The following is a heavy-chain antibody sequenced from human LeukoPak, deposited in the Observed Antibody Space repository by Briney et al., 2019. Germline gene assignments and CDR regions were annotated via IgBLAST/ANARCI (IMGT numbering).Heavy chain of an antibody. Sequence: GGSLRLSCAASGLTVNSNYMNWVRQAPGKGLQWVSVIYSGGITYYADSVKGRFTISRDNSKNTLYLQMNSLRAEDTAVYYCARALLVRNGYNYSPNYFDYWGQGTLVTVSS. CDR1: GLTVNSNY. V-gene: IGHV3-53*01. D-gene: IGHD5-24*01. CDR2: IYSGGIT. J-gene: IGHJ4*02. CDR3: ARALLVRNGYNYSPNYFDY.